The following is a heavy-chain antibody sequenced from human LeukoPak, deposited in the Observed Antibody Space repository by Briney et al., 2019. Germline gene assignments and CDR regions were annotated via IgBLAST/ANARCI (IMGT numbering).Heavy chain of an antibody. J-gene: IGHJ4*02. CDR3: ARVRSGYYYFDY. CDR1: GFTFSSYW. V-gene: IGHV3-7*01. D-gene: IGHD3-22*01. CDR2: IKQDGGDK. Sequence: GGSLRLSCAASGFTFSSYWMTWVRQSPGKGLEWVANIKQDGGDKYYVDSVKGRFTISRDNAKNSLYLQMNSLRAEDTAVYYCARVRSGYYYFDYWGQGTLVTVSS.